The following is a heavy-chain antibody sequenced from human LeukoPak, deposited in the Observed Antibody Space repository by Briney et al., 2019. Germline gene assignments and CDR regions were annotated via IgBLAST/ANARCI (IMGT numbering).Heavy chain of an antibody. CDR3: ARGSFEMETGDFDY. CDR2: MNPNSGNT. V-gene: IGHV1-8*01. CDR1: GYTFTSYD. D-gene: IGHD5-24*01. J-gene: IGHJ4*02. Sequence: ASVKVSCKASGYTFTSYDINWVRQATGQGLEWMGWMNPNSGNTGYAQKFQGRVTMTRNTSISTAYMELSSLRSEDTAVYYCARGSFEMETGDFDYWGQGTLVTVSS.